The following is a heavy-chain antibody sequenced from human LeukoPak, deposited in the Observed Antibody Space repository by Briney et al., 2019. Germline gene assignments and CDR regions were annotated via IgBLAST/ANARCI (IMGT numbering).Heavy chain of an antibody. D-gene: IGHD2-2*01. V-gene: IGHV3-30-3*01. CDR3: ARDLRDCSSTSCEIALDY. J-gene: IGHJ4*02. CDR1: GFTCSSYA. CDR2: ISYDGSNE. Sequence: GGSLRLSCAASGFTCSSYAMHWYCKAQGKGLEWVAVISYDGSNEYYADSVKGRFTISRDNSKNTLYLQMNSLRAEDTAVYYCARDLRDCSSTSCEIALDYWGQGTLVTVSS.